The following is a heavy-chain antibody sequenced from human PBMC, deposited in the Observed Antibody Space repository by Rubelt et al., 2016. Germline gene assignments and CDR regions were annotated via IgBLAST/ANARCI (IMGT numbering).Heavy chain of an antibody. CDR1: GGSFSGYY. Sequence: QVQLQQWGAGLLKPSETLSLTCAVYGGSFSGYYWTWIRQPPGKGLEWIGEINHSGSTNYNPSLKGLVTISVDTSKNQFSLKLSSVTAADTAVYYCARTTTYGSGSYYSDYWGQGTLVTVSS. CDR3: ARTTTYGSGSYYSDY. CDR2: INHSGST. D-gene: IGHD3-10*01. V-gene: IGHV4-34*01. J-gene: IGHJ4*02.